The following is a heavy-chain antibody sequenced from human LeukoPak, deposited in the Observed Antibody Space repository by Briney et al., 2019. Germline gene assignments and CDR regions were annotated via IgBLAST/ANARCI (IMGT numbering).Heavy chain of an antibody. V-gene: IGHV3-74*01. CDR2: INSDGSST. J-gene: IGHJ4*02. D-gene: IGHD4-23*01. CDR3: ARSAEVATFDY. CDR1: GFTFSDYS. Sequence: GGSLRLSCAASGFTFSDYSMNWVRHAPGKGLVWVSRINSDGSSTNYAGSVKGRFTISRDNAKSTLYLQMNSLRAEDTAVYYCARSAEVATFDYWGQGTLVTVSS.